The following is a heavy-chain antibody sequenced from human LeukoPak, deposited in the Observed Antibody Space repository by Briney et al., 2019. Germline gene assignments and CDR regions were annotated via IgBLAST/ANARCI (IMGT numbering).Heavy chain of an antibody. D-gene: IGHD2-2*01. CDR2: ISGSGGST. CDR1: GFTFSGYA. J-gene: IGHJ3*02. CDR3: AKDHCSSTSCFDAFDI. Sequence: PGGSLRLSCAASGFTFSGYAMSWVRQAPGKGLEWVSAISGSGGSTYYADSVKGRFTISRDNSKNTLYLQMNSLRAEDTAVYYCAKDHCSSTSCFDAFDIWGQGTMVTVSS. V-gene: IGHV3-23*01.